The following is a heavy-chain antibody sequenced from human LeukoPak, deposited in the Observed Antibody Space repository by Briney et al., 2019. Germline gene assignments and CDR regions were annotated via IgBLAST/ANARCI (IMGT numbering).Heavy chain of an antibody. CDR2: INPNSGGT. D-gene: IGHD6-13*01. Sequence: GASVKVSCKASGYTFTGYYMHWVRQAPGQGLEWMGWINPNSGGTNYARKFQGRVTMTRDTSISTAYMELSRLRSDDTAVYYCARDMAGGSSWDPGNAFDIWGQGTMVTVSS. J-gene: IGHJ3*02. CDR1: GYTFTGYY. V-gene: IGHV1-2*02. CDR3: ARDMAGGSSWDPGNAFDI.